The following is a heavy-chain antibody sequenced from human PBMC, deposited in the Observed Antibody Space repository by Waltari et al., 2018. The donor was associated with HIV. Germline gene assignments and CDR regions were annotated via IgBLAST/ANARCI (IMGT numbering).Heavy chain of an antibody. J-gene: IGHJ4*02. D-gene: IGHD2-8*01. V-gene: IGHV4-39*02. Sequence: QLQLQESGPGLVKPSATLSLTCTVSGGSIRSSSYYWGWIRQPPGKGLEWIGSIYYSGSTYYNPSLKSRVTISVDTSKNQFSLKLSSVTAADTAVYYCARDAYGTMLPSGYWGQGTLVTVSS. CDR3: ARDAYGTMLPSGY. CDR1: GGSIRSSSYY. CDR2: IYYSGST.